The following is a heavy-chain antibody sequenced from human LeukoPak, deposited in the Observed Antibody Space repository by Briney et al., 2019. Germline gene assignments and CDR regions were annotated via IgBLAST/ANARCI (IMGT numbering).Heavy chain of an antibody. Sequence: SETLSLTCTVSGGSISSGGYYWSWIRQHPGKGLEWIGYVYHSGSTYYNPSLESRLTISVDTSKNQFSLNLSSVTAADTAVYYCARVGTGYSYGHFDYWGQGTLVTVSP. V-gene: IGHV4-31*03. D-gene: IGHD5-18*01. CDR1: GGSISSGGYY. CDR3: ARVGTGYSYGHFDY. CDR2: VYHSGST. J-gene: IGHJ4*02.